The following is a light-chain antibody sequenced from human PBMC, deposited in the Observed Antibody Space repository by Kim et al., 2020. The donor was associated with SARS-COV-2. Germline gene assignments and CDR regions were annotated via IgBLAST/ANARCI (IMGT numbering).Light chain of an antibody. J-gene: IGLJ2*01. Sequence: PGQSVTISCTGTSSDVGAYVYVSWYQQHPGKAPKLMIYDVSNRPSGVSNRFSGSKSGNTASLTISGLQAEDEADYYCSSYSSSSLVFGGGTQLTVL. CDR1: SSDVGAYVY. V-gene: IGLV2-14*03. CDR3: SSYSSSSLV. CDR2: DVS.